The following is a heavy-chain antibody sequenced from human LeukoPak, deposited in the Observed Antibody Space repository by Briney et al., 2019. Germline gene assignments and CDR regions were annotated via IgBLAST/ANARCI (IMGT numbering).Heavy chain of an antibody. D-gene: IGHD1-26*01. V-gene: IGHV3-23*01. Sequence: GGSPRLSCAASGFTFGSYAMNWVRQAPGKGLEWVSAVRGSDAGTSYADSVKGRFTISRDNSKNTLYLQMNSLRAEDTAVYYCAKNRGGSYYSGSDYWGQGTLVTVSS. CDR3: AKNRGGSYYSGSDY. CDR1: GFTFGSYA. J-gene: IGHJ4*02. CDR2: VRGSDAGT.